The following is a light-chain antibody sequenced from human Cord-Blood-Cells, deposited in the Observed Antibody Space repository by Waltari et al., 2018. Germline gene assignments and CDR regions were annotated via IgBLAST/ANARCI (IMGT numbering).Light chain of an antibody. CDR3: QQYYSYPWT. V-gene: IGKV1-8*01. CDR1: QGISSY. J-gene: IGKJ1*01. CDR2: AAS. Sequence: AIRITQSPSSFSASTGDRVTTTCRASQGISSYLAWYQQKPGKAPKLLIYAASTLQSGVPSRFSGSGSGTDFTLTISCLQSEDFATYYGQQYYSYPWTFGQGTKVEIK.